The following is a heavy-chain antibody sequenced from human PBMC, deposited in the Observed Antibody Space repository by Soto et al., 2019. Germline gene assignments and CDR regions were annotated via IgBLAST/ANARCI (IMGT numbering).Heavy chain of an antibody. D-gene: IGHD2-2*02. CDR1: GGSFSGYY. J-gene: IGHJ6*02. CDR2: INHSGST. V-gene: IGHV4-34*01. Sequence: SETLSLTCAVYGGSFSGYYWRWIRQPPGKGLEWIGEINHSGSTNYNPSLKSRVTISVDTSKNQFSLKLSSVTAADTAVYYCAILVPEVVVVPASINFYYYYVINVCGQGTTVTVS. CDR3: AILVPEVVVVPASINFYYYYVINV.